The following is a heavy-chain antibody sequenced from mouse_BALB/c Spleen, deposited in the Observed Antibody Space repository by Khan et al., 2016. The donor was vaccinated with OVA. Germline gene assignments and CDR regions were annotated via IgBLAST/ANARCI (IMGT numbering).Heavy chain of an antibody. V-gene: IGHV5-6*01. CDR3: RRDRYDGGYFVDG. CDR1: GFTFSSFH. D-gene: IGHD2-12*01. J-gene: IGHJ1*01. Sequence: EVELVESGGDLMKPGGSLKLSCAASGFTFSSFHMSWVRQTPDKRLEWVATISGGGAYTYYPDSVKGRFTISTDSAKSTLYLQMSALRSEDTGMYYCRRDRYDGGYFVDGGGAGTTVTVSS. CDR2: ISGGGAYT.